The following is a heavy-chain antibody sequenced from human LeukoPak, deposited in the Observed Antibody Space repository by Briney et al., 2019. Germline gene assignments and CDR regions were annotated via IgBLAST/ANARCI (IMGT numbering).Heavy chain of an antibody. CDR3: AKDTSSSGWLNSYYYYYMDV. V-gene: IGHV3-15*01. CDR2: IKSKTDGETT. J-gene: IGHJ6*03. CDR1: GFTFSNAW. D-gene: IGHD6-19*01. Sequence: GGSLRLSCAASGFTFSNAWMTWVRQAPGQGLEWVARIKSKTDGETTDYAAPVKGRFTISRDDSKNTLYLQMNSLRAEDTAVYYCAKDTSSSGWLNSYYYYYMDVWGKGTTVTISS.